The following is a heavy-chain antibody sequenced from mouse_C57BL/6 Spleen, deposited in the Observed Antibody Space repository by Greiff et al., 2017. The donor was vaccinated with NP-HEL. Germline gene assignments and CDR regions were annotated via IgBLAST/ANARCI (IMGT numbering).Heavy chain of an antibody. D-gene: IGHD2-2*01. CDR3: ARPYGYDEFAY. CDR1: GFTFSSYG. J-gene: IGHJ3*01. CDR2: ISSGGSYT. V-gene: IGHV5-6*01. Sequence: EVKLMESGGDLVKPGGSLKLSCAASGFTFSSYGMSWVRQTPDKRLEWVATISSGGSYTYYPDSVKGRFTISRDNAKNTLYLQMSSLKSEDTAMYYCARPYGYDEFAYWGQGTLVTVSA.